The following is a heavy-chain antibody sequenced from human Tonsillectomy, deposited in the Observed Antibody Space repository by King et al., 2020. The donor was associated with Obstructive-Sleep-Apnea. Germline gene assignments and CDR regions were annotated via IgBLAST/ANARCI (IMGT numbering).Heavy chain of an antibody. CDR3: TRGSAAAYFDY. Sequence: VQLVESGGGLVKAEGSLRLSCAASEFTFSNAWMSWVRQVPGKGLEWVGRISTKTDGASTDYAAPVKGRFIISRDDSKNTLYLQMNSLKIEDKAVYYGTRGSAAAYFDYWGQGTLVTVAS. CDR2: ISTKTDGAST. V-gene: IGHV3-15*01. J-gene: IGHJ4*02. D-gene: IGHD6-13*01. CDR1: EFTFSNAW.